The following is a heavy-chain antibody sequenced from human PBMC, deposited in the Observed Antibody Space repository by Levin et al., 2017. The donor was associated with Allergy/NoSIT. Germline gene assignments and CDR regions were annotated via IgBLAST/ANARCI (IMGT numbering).Heavy chain of an antibody. CDR2: IWYDGSNK. Sequence: GGSLRLSCAASGFTFSTYGIHWVRQAPGKGLEWVAVIWYDGSNKYYADSVKSRFTISRDNSKNTLYLQMNSLRAEDTAVYYCRADKDYWGQGTLVTVSS. D-gene: IGHD3-22*01. V-gene: IGHV3-33*01. J-gene: IGHJ4*02. CDR1: GFTFSTYG. CDR3: RADKDY.